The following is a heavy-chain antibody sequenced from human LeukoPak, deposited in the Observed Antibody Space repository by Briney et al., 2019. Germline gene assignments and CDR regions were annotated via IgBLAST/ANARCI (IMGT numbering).Heavy chain of an antibody. J-gene: IGHJ4*02. CDR3: ARQGQQLSIPLDY. Sequence: GGSLRLSCAASGFTFSSYAMSWVRQAPGKGLEWVSAISGSGGSTYYADSVKGRFTISRDNAKNSLYLQMNSLRAEDTAVYYCARQGQQLSIPLDYWGQGTLVTVSS. V-gene: IGHV3-23*01. D-gene: IGHD6-13*01. CDR1: GFTFSSYA. CDR2: ISGSGGST.